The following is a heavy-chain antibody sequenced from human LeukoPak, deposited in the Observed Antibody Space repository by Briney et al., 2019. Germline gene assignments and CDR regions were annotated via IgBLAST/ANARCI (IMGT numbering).Heavy chain of an antibody. V-gene: IGHV3-21*01. J-gene: IGHJ4*02. CDR3: ARDGVYYDSSGLDY. CDR1: GFTFSRYT. CDR2: ITSSSSYI. Sequence: GGSLRLSCAASGFTFSRYTMNWVRQAPGKGLEWVSSITSSSSYIYYADSVKGRFTISRDNAKNSLYLQMNSLRAEDTAVFYCARDGVYYDSSGLDYWGQGTLVTVSS. D-gene: IGHD3-22*01.